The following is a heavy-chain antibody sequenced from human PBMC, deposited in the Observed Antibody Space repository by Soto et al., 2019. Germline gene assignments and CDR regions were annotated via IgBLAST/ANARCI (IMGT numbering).Heavy chain of an antibody. CDR1: GGSISSYY. D-gene: IGHD6-19*01. CDR2: IYYSGST. Sequence: QVQLQESGPGLVKPSETLSLTCTVSGGSISSYYWSWIRQPPGKGLEWIGYIYYSGSTNYNPALKSRVTITVDTSKNHFSRKLSSVTAADTAVYYCARLSKWLVHHDAFDIWGQGTMVTVSS. J-gene: IGHJ3*02. CDR3: ARLSKWLVHHDAFDI. V-gene: IGHV4-59*08.